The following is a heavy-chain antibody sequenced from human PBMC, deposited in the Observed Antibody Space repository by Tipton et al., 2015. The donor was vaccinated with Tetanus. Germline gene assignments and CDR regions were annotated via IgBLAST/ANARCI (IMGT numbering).Heavy chain of an antibody. D-gene: IGHD3-16*01. CDR3: ARDQGGGRVARLNWFGP. J-gene: IGHJ5*01. CDR1: GASISSGGYF. CDR2: IYYSGST. Sequence: GASISSGGYFWNWIRHRPGQGLEWIGYIYYSGSTFYNPSLKSRVTMSVDTSNNQFSLRLSSVTAADTAVYYCARDQGGGRVARLNWFGPWGQGTLVTVSS. V-gene: IGHV4-31*02.